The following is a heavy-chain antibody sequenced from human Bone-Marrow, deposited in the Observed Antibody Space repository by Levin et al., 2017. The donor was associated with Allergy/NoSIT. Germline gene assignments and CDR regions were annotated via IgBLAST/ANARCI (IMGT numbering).Heavy chain of an antibody. V-gene: IGHV3-7*01. Sequence: PGGSLRLSCAASGFTFSSYWMTWVRQAPGKGLEWVANIKQDGGDKYYVDSVKGRFAISRDNAKKSLYLQMNSLRAEDTAVYYCARDASPFCGKDCYLDAFDIWGQGTMVTISS. CDR3: ARDASPFCGKDCYLDAFDI. D-gene: IGHD2-21*02. CDR2: IKQDGGDK. CDR1: GFTFSSYW. J-gene: IGHJ3*02.